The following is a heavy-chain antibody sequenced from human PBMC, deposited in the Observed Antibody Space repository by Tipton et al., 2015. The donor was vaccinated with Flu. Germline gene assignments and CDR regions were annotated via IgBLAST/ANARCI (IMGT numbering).Heavy chain of an antibody. J-gene: IGHJ4*02. CDR1: GSTFSNYA. CDR3: ARVQKGYHFDY. D-gene: IGHD3-16*02. Sequence: QLVQSGGGVVQPGRSLRLSCAASGSTFSNYAMRWVRQAPGKGLDWVAIISNDGSKEDYPDSVKGRFTISRDNSKNTLYLQVNSLRAEDTAVYYCARVQKGYHFDYWGQGTLVTVSS. V-gene: IGHV3-30-3*01. CDR2: ISNDGSKE.